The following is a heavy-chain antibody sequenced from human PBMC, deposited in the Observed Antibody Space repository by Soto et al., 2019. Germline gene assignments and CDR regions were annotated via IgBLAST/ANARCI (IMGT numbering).Heavy chain of an antibody. J-gene: IGHJ4*02. CDR2: ISTGGAYM. CDR3: ARDIASPGGDYFDS. Sequence: ESGGGLVKAGGSLRLFCTASGFTFRNYNMNWVRQAPGKGLEWVSSISTGGAYMFYADSVKGQFTISRDNAQNSLFLQIDSPRAEDTAVYYCARDIASPGGDYFDSWGQGTLVTVSS. V-gene: IGHV3-21*06. CDR1: GFTFRNYN. D-gene: IGHD2-21*01.